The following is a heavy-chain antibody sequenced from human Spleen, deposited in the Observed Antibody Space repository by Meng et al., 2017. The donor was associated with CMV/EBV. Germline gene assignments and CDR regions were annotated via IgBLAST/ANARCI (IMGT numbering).Heavy chain of an antibody. Sequence: GGSLRLSCAASGFTVSSTYMTWVRQAPGKGLEWFSVIVSGGVTYYADSVKGRFTISRDNSKNTLYLQMNSPRAEDTAVYYCARGWNWFDPWGQGTLVTVSS. CDR1: GFTVSSTY. J-gene: IGHJ5*02. CDR2: IVSGGVT. V-gene: IGHV3-53*01. CDR3: ARGWNWFDP. D-gene: IGHD2-15*01.